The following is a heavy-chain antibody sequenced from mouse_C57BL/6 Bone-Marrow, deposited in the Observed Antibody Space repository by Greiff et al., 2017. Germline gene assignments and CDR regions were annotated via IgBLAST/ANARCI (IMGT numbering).Heavy chain of an antibody. CDR1: GFTFSDYG. V-gene: IGHV5-17*01. D-gene: IGHD1-1*01. CDR3: ARSYGSRFGFAY. J-gene: IGHJ3*01. Sequence: EVKLMESGGGLVKPGGSLKLSCAASGFTFSDYGMHWVRQAPEKGLEWVAYISSGSSTIYYADTVKGRFTISRDNAKNTLFLQMTSLRCEDTAMYYCARSYGSRFGFAYWGQGTLVTVSA. CDR2: ISSGSSTI.